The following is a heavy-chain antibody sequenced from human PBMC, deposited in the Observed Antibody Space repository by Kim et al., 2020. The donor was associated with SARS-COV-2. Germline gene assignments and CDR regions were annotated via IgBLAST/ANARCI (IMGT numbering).Heavy chain of an antibody. CDR3: ARAGYYGSGTLDDAFDI. J-gene: IGHJ3*02. Sequence: GGSLRLSCAASGFTFSSYSMHWVRQAPGKGLEWVSSISSSSSYIYYADSVKGRFTISRDNAKNSLYLQMNSLRAEDTAVYYCARAGYYGSGTLDDAFDIWGQGTVVTV. V-gene: IGHV3-21*01. CDR2: ISSSSSYI. D-gene: IGHD3-10*01. CDR1: GFTFSSYS.